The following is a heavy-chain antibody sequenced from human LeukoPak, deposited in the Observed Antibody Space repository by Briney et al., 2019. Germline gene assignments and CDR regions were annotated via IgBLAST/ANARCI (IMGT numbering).Heavy chain of an antibody. CDR2: ISYDGSNK. V-gene: IGHV3-30-3*01. CDR1: GFTFSSYA. J-gene: IGHJ5*02. CDR3: ARGLEVVTAISQGWFDP. Sequence: GRSLRLSWAASGFTFSSYAMHWVRQAPGKGLEWVAVISYDGSNKYYADSVKGRLTISRDNSKNTLYLQMNSLRAEDTAVYYCARGLEVVTAISQGWFDPWGQGTQVTVSS. D-gene: IGHD2-21*02.